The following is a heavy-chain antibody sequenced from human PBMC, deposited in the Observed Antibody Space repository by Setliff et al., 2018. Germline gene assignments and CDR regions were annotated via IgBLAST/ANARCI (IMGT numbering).Heavy chain of an antibody. V-gene: IGHV5-51*01. CDR2: IYPSDSNI. Sequence: PGASLKISCKASGYSFTDYLIAWVRQLPGKGLEWMGIIYPSDSNIKYSPSFEAQITFSVDKSSTTAYLQWSSLKASDTAIYYCACHRVGDSGYAIPFRDFWGQGALVAVSS. CDR3: ACHRVGDSGYAIPFRDF. J-gene: IGHJ4*02. D-gene: IGHD5-12*01. CDR1: GYSFTDYL.